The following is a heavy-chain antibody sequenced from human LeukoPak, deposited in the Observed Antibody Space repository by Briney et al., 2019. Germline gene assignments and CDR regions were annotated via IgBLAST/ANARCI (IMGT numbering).Heavy chain of an antibody. J-gene: IGHJ4*02. CDR3: ARDLGPSRGFDY. V-gene: IGHV4-59*02. CDR2: VFYTGST. CDR1: GASVSPYY. Sequence: PSETLSLTCTVSGASVSPYYWSWIRQPPGKGLEWIGYVFYTGSTTYNPFLKSRLTISVDTSTSQFSLKLNSVTAADTAVYYCARDLGPSRGFDYWGRGTLVTVSS. D-gene: IGHD3-10*01.